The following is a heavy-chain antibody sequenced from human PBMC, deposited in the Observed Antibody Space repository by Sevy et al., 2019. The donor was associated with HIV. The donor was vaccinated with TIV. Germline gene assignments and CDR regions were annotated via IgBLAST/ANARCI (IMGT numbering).Heavy chain of an antibody. Sequence: GGSLRLSCAASGFIFSGYGMSWVRQAPGQGLEWVSAISGRGGSTYYADSVKGRFTISRDNFRNTLYLQMNSLRAEDTAVYYCAKDRITAARFQHWGQGTLVTVSS. CDR2: ISGRGGST. D-gene: IGHD6-13*01. CDR1: GFIFSGYG. J-gene: IGHJ1*01. CDR3: AKDRITAARFQH. V-gene: IGHV3-23*01.